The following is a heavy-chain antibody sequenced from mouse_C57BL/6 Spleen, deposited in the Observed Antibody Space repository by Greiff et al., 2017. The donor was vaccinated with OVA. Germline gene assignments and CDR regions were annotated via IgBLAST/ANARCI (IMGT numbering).Heavy chain of an antibody. J-gene: IGHJ1*03. Sequence: QVQLQQPGAELVMPGASVKLSCKASGYTFTSYWMHWVKQRPGQGLEWIGEIDPSDSYTNYNQKFKGKSTLTVDKSSSTAYMQLSSLTSEDSAVYYCATVLRFWYFDVWGTGTTVTVSS. D-gene: IGHD1-1*01. CDR2: IDPSDSYT. CDR3: ATVLRFWYFDV. V-gene: IGHV1-69*01. CDR1: GYTFTSYW.